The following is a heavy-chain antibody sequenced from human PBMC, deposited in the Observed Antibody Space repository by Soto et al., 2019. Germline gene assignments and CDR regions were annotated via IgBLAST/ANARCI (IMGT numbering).Heavy chain of an antibody. CDR1: GFTFHNYA. J-gene: IGHJ4*02. Sequence: SLRLSCVASGFTFHNYAMHWVRQAPGKGLEWVAGISWNSGNIDFGDSVKGRFTISRDNAKNTLYLQMNSLRPDDTAVYYCARDLGTNCISTSCPYASDYWGQGTLVTVSS. CDR3: ARDLGTNCISTSCPYASDY. D-gene: IGHD2-2*01. V-gene: IGHV3-9*01. CDR2: ISWNSGNI.